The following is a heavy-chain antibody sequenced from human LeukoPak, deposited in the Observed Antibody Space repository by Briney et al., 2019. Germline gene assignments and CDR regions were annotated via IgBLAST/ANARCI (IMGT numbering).Heavy chain of an antibody. CDR1: GDSISSGGYY. Sequence: PSQTLSLTCTVSGDSISSGGYYWSWIRQHPGKGLEWIGYISYSGNTYYNPSLKSRAAISADTPKNQFSLKLSSTTAADTAVYYCARAPVVTPSEFDYWGQGTLVTVSS. CDR2: ISYSGNT. V-gene: IGHV4-31*03. CDR3: ARAPVVTPSEFDY. J-gene: IGHJ4*02. D-gene: IGHD3-22*01.